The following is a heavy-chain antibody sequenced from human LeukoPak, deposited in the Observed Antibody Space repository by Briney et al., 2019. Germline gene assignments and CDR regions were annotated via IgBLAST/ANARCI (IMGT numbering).Heavy chain of an antibody. J-gene: IGHJ4*02. CDR1: GFTFSSYS. Sequence: GGSLRLSCAASGFTFSSYSMNWVRQAPGKGLEWVSSISSSSSYIYYADSVKGRFTISRDNAKNSLYLQMNSLRAEDTAVYYCARDSSGWFGPVYYFDYWGQGTLVTASS. CDR2: ISSSSSYI. D-gene: IGHD3-10*01. CDR3: ARDSSGWFGPVYYFDY. V-gene: IGHV3-21*01.